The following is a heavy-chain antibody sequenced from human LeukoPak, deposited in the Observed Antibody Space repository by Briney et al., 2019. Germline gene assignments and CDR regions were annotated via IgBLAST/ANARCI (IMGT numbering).Heavy chain of an antibody. J-gene: IGHJ4*02. CDR3: AKGARVRGDYHHYFDY. D-gene: IGHD3-10*01. CDR1: GFTFDDYA. V-gene: IGHV3-9*01. CDR2: ISWNSGSI. Sequence: PGGSLRLSCAASGFTFDDYAMHWVRQAPGKGLEWVSGISWNSGSIGYADSVKGRFTISRDNAKNSLYLQMNSLRAEDTALYYCAKGARVRGDYHHYFDYWGQGTLVTVSS.